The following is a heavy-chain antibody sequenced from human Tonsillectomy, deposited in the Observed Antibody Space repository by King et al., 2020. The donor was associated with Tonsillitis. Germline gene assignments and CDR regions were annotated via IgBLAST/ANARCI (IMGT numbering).Heavy chain of an antibody. Sequence: VQLQESGPGLVKPSETLSLTCSVSGGSISSFYWSWIRQPAGKGLEWIGRLYNSGRTTYNPSLKSRVTMSMDTSKNHFTLNLSSVTAADTAMYYCARDLSGSYPNWGQGTLVTVSS. CDR1: GGSISSFY. CDR2: LYNSGRT. J-gene: IGHJ4*02. CDR3: ARDLSGSYPN. V-gene: IGHV4-4*07. D-gene: IGHD1-26*01.